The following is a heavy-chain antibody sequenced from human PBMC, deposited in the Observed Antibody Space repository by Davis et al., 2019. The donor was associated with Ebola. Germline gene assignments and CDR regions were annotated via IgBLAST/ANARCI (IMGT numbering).Heavy chain of an antibody. V-gene: IGHV4-4*02. CDR2: VSLGGSA. CDR1: GVSISVTPSHW. J-gene: IGHJ4*02. Sequence: PGGSLRLSCSVSGVSISVTPSHWWTWVRQPPGKGLDWIGEVSLGGSAPYNPSVKNRITISVDKSKNHFSLKLTSLTAADTAVYYCARGGVGGTIDIWGQGTLVTVSS. D-gene: IGHD1-26*01. CDR3: ARGGVGGTIDI.